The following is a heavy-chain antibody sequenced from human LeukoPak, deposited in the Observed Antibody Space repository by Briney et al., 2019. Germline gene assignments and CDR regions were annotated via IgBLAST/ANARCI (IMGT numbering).Heavy chain of an antibody. Sequence: PSETLSLTCTVSGGSISSGNYYWSWIRQPAGKGLEWIGRVYTSGNTNYNPSLKGRVTISVDTSKNQFSLSLSSVTAADTAVYYCARAPSYYHYMDVWGKGTTVIISS. V-gene: IGHV4-61*02. CDR3: ARAPSYYHYMDV. J-gene: IGHJ6*03. CDR2: VYTSGNT. CDR1: GGSISSGNYY.